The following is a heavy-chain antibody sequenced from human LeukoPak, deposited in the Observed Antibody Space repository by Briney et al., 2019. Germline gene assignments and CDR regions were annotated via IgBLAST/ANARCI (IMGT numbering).Heavy chain of an antibody. V-gene: IGHV1-18*01. CDR2: ISAYNGNT. CDR3: ARSLNDYVWGSYRPDAFDI. J-gene: IGHJ3*02. Sequence: ASVKVSCKASGYTFTSYGISWVRQAPGQGLEWMGWISAYNGNTNYAQKLQGRVTMTTDTSTSTAYMELRSLRSDDTAVYYCARSLNDYVWGSYRPDAFDIWGQGTMVTASS. D-gene: IGHD3-16*02. CDR1: GYTFTSYG.